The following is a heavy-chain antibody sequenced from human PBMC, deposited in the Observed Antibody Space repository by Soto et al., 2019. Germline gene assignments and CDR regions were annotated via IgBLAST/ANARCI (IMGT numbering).Heavy chain of an antibody. J-gene: IGHJ4*02. CDR1: GFTFSSYS. CDR3: ARGGGYCSSSTCYSGHFDY. D-gene: IGHD2-2*01. CDR2: ISSGGTTI. V-gene: IGHV3-48*02. Sequence: PGGSLRLSCAAAGFTFSSYSMNWVRQAPGKGLEGVSYISSGGTTIYYADSVKGRFTISRDNAKTSLFLQMNSLRDEDTAMYYCARGGGYCSSSTCYSGHFDYWGQGTLVTVSS.